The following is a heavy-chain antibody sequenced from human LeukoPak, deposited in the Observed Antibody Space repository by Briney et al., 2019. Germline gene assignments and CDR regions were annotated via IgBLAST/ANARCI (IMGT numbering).Heavy chain of an antibody. V-gene: IGHV3-30*02. CDR1: GFTFSSYG. CDR3: AAGDYFDY. CDR2: ISSDGSNK. D-gene: IGHD7-27*01. J-gene: IGHJ4*02. Sequence: GGSLRLSCAASGFTFSSYGMHGVRKAPGKGLEWVAFISSDGSNKHYTDSVKGRFTISRDNSKNTLYLQMSSLRAEDTAVYYCAAGDYFDYWGQGTLVAVSS.